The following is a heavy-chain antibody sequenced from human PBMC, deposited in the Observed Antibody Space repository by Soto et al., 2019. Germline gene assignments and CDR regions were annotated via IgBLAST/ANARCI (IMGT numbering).Heavy chain of an antibody. Sequence: QLQLQESGPGLVKPSETLSLTCTVSGGSISSSSYYWGWIRQPPGEGLEWIGNVYYSGSTSYNPSLKSRVTIPVDTSKNHFSLTLGSVTAADTAVYYCARRYCSGTSCLFDSWGQGALVTVSS. CDR3: ARRYCSGTSCLFDS. V-gene: IGHV4-39*01. CDR2: VYYSGST. J-gene: IGHJ4*02. D-gene: IGHD2-2*01. CDR1: GGSISSSSYY.